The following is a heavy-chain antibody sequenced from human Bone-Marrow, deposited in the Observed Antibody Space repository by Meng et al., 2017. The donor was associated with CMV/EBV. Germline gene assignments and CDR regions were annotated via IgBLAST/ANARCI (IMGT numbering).Heavy chain of an antibody. CDR2: IYYSGST. CDR1: GGSISSYY. Sequence: GSLRLSCTVSGGSISSYYWSWIRQPPGKGLEWIGYIYYSGSTNYNPSLKSRVTISVDTSKSQFSLKLSSVTAADTAVYYCARDGPRGFDYRGQGTLVTVSS. CDR3: ARDGPRGFDY. V-gene: IGHV4-59*01. J-gene: IGHJ4*02. D-gene: IGHD1-26*01.